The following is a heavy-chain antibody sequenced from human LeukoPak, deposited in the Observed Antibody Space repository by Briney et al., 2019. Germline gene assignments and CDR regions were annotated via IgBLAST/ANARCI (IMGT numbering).Heavy chain of an antibody. CDR3: ARDQSIAGPTTADY. CDR2: IWYDGSNK. D-gene: IGHD1-26*01. CDR1: GFTFSNYA. J-gene: IGHJ4*02. V-gene: IGHV3-33*01. Sequence: GGSLRLSCAASGFTFSNYAMYWVRQAPGKGLEWVAVIWYDGSNKYYADSVKGRFTISRDNAKNTLYLQMNSLRAEDTAVYYCARDQSIAGPTTADYWGQGTLVTVSS.